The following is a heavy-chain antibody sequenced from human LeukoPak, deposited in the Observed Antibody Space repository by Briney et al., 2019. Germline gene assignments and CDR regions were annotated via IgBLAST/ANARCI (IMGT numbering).Heavy chain of an antibody. V-gene: IGHV3-23*01. Sequence: GGSLRLSCAASGFTFSSYAMSWVRQAPGQGLEWVSAISGSGVRTYYADSVKGRFTISRDNSTNTLYLQMNSLRAEDTAVYYCAKDLGINPELWGQGTLVSVSS. D-gene: IGHD1-14*01. CDR1: GFTFSSYA. CDR2: ISGSGVRT. CDR3: AKDLGINPEL. J-gene: IGHJ4*02.